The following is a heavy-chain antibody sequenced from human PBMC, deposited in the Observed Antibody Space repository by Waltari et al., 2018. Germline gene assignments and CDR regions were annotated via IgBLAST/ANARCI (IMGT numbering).Heavy chain of an antibody. Sequence: DVQLVESGGGLAQPGGSLRLSCAASGLSFSNYWMTWVRQASGKGPEWVANIKQDGSEKYYMDSVKGRFTISRDNAKNSLYLQMNNLRVEDTAVYYCTRGGRDSSWYWRDWGQGTLVTVSS. CDR3: TRGGRDSSWYWRD. V-gene: IGHV3-7*01. J-gene: IGHJ4*02. CDR1: GLSFSNYW. CDR2: IKQDGSEK. D-gene: IGHD6-13*01.